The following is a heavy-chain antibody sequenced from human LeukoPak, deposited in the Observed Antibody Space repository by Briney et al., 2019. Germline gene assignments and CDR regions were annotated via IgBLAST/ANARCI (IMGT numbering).Heavy chain of an antibody. CDR1: GFTFSSYA. CDR3: AKDRSSWYSFPWFDP. J-gene: IGHJ5*02. CDR2: ISGSGGST. Sequence: PGGSLRLSCAASGFTFSSYAMSWVRQAPGKGLEWVSAISGSGGSTYYADSVKGRFTISRDNSKNTLYLQMNSLRAEDTAVYYCAKDRSSWYSFPWFDPWGQGTLVTVSS. D-gene: IGHD6-13*01. V-gene: IGHV3-23*01.